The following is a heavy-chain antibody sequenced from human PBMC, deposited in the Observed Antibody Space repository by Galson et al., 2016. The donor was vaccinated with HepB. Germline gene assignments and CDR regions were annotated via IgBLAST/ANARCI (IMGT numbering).Heavy chain of an antibody. CDR3: ARMGYGDHRDY. CDR2: ISYSGST. V-gene: IGHV4-59*01. D-gene: IGHD2-8*01. Sequence: LSLTCTVSGDSINYYSWSWIRQPPGKGLEWIGFISYSGSTNYNPSLKSRVTMSVDMSKNQFSLKLSSVTAADTAVYYCARMGYGDHRDYWGQETLVTVSS. J-gene: IGHJ4*02. CDR1: GDSINYYS.